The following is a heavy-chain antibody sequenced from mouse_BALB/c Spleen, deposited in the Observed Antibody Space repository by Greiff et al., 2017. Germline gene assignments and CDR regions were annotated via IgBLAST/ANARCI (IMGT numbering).Heavy chain of an antibody. D-gene: IGHD1-2*01. CDR3: ARYYGSLYAMDY. Sequence: QVQLKESGAELVRPGSSVKISCKASGYAFSSYWMNWVKQRPGQGLEWIGQIYPGDGDTNYNGKFKGKATLTADKSSSTAYMQLSSLTSEDSAVYFCARYYGSLYAMDYWGQGTSVTVSS. CDR1: GYAFSSYW. J-gene: IGHJ4*01. CDR2: IYPGDGDT. V-gene: IGHV1-80*01.